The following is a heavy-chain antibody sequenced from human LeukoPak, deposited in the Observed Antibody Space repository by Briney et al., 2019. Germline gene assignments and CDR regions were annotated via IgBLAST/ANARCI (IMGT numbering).Heavy chain of an antibody. CDR2: ISNSGSSK. J-gene: IGHJ4*02. CDR3: ASLTVTGGSLSDY. Sequence: TGGSLRLSCVASGFTFSNYDMNWVRQVPGKGLEWVSYISNSGSSKYYVHSVKGRFTISRDNAKNSLYLQMNSLRAEDTAVYYCASLTVTGGSLSDYWGQGTLVTVSS. V-gene: IGHV3-48*03. CDR1: GFTFSNYD. D-gene: IGHD2-15*01.